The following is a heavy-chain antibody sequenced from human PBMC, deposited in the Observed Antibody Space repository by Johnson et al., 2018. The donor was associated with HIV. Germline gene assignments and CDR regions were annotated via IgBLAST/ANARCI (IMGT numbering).Heavy chain of an antibody. J-gene: IGHJ3*02. CDR3: TRRDSSELGDAFDI. V-gene: IGHV3-20*04. CDR2: INWNGGST. D-gene: IGHD6-6*01. Sequence: VQLVESGGGLERPGGSLRLSCAASGFFFDDYGMTWVRQPPGRGLECVSGINWNGGSTGYADSVKGRFTISRDNAKNSRYLQMNSRRAEDTALYFCTRRDSSELGDAFDIWGQGTMVTVSS. CDR1: GFFFDDYG.